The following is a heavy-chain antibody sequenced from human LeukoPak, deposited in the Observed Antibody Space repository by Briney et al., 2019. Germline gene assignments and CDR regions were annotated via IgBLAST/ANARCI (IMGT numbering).Heavy chain of an antibody. V-gene: IGHV3-64*01. CDR3: ARDSCSGGSCYMDP. J-gene: IGHJ5*02. Sequence: GGSLRLSCAASGFTSSSYAMHWVRQAPGKGLEYVSAISSNGGSTYYANSVKGRFTISRDNSKNTLYLQMGSLRAEDMAVYYCARDSCSGGSCYMDPWGQGTLVTVSS. CDR1: GFTSSSYA. CDR2: ISSNGGST. D-gene: IGHD2-15*01.